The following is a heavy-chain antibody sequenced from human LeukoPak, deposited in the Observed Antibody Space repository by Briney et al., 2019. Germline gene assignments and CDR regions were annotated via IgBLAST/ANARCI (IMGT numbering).Heavy chain of an antibody. V-gene: IGHV3-23*01. CDR3: ANPNYYDSSGYYSDDF. CDR2: ISSTGGTT. D-gene: IGHD3-22*01. CDR1: GITFSSYG. Sequence: GGSLRLSCAASGITFSSYGMGWVRQAPGKGLEWVSSISSTGGTTYYADSVKGRFTISRDNSKNTLYLQMNSLRAEDTAVYYCANPNYYDSSGYYSDDFWGQGTLVTVSS. J-gene: IGHJ4*02.